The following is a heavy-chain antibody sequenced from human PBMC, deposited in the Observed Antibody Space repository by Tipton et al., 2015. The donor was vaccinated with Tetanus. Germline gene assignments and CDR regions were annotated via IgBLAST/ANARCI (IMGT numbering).Heavy chain of an antibody. CDR3: ARDRSDYYDSSGYYPDAFDI. Sequence: QLVQSGAEVKKPGSSVKVSCKASGGTFSSYAISWVRQAPGQGLEWMGGIIPIFGTANYAQKFQGRVTITADESTSTAYMELSSLRSEDTAVYYCARDRSDYYDSSGYYPDAFDIWGQGTMVTVSS. J-gene: IGHJ3*02. D-gene: IGHD3-22*01. V-gene: IGHV1-69*01. CDR2: IIPIFGTA. CDR1: GGTFSSYA.